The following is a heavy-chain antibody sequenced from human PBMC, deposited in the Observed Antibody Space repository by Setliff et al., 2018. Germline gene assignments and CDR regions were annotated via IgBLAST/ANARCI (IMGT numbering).Heavy chain of an antibody. CDR1: GGSISSGSYY. Sequence: PSETLSLTCTVSGGSISSGSYYWSWIRQPAGKGLEWIGHIYSSGSTNYNPSLKSRGTISVDRSKNQFSLKLSAVIAADTAVYYCARDLYSSSSGGFYYYYYYMDVWGKGTTVTVSS. CDR3: ARDLYSSSSGGFYYYYYYMDV. CDR2: IYSSGST. J-gene: IGHJ6*03. V-gene: IGHV4-61*09. D-gene: IGHD6-6*01.